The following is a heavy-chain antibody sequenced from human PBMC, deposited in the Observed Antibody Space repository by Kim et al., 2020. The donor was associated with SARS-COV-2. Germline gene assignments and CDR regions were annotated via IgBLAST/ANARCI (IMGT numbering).Heavy chain of an antibody. Sequence: GGSLRLSCAASGFTFRNYAMSWVRQAPGKGLEWVSAISGSGGSTYYADSVKGGFTISRDNSKNTLYLQMNSLRAEDTAVYYCAKEPNYDFWSGYYFEYWGQGNLVTVSS. CDR1: GFTFRNYA. D-gene: IGHD3-3*01. CDR2: ISGSGGST. V-gene: IGHV3-23*01. J-gene: IGHJ4*02. CDR3: AKEPNYDFWSGYYFEY.